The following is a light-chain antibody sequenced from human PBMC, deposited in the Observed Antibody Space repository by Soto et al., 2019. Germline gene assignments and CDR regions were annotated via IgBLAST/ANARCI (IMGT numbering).Light chain of an antibody. CDR3: QQSYSIPYT. Sequence: DIQLTQSPSSLSASVGDRVTITCRASQTISRNLNWYQQKPGEAPRLLMYVVSTLQGGVPSRFSGSESGTDYTLTISSVPPVDFATYYCQQSYSIPYTFGQGTELEIK. V-gene: IGKV1-39*01. J-gene: IGKJ2*01. CDR2: VVS. CDR1: QTISRN.